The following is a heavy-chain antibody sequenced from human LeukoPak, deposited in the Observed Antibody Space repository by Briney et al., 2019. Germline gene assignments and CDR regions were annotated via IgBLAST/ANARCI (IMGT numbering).Heavy chain of an antibody. CDR3: AITYYYDSSGYYY. J-gene: IGHJ4*02. CDR2: VYYSGST. CDR1: GGSFSSSSYS. V-gene: IGHV4-39*01. D-gene: IGHD3-22*01. Sequence: ASETLSLTCTVSGGSFSSSSYSWGWIRQPPGKGLEWIGSVYYSGSTYYNPSLKSRVTISVDTSKNQFSLKLSSVTAADTAVYYCAITYYYDSSGYYYWGQGTLVTVSS.